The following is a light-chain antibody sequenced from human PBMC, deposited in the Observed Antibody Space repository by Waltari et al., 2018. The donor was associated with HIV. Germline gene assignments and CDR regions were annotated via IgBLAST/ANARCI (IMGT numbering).Light chain of an antibody. J-gene: IGLJ2*01. V-gene: IGLV3-9*01. Sequence: SYELTQPLSVSVALGQTARITCGGNTLGSKNVNWYQKKPGQAPVQVHYRDDNRPSGIPDRLSGSNSGNTATLTISRVQAGDEADYYCQVWESTVVFGGGTKLTVL. CDR1: TLGSKN. CDR2: RDD. CDR3: QVWESTVV.